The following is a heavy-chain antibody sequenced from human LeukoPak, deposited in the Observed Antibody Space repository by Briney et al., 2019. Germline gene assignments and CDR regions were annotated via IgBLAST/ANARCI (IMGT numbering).Heavy chain of an antibody. D-gene: IGHD3-10*02. CDR1: GFTFGSCA. CDR2: INGSGANT. V-gene: IGHV3-23*01. J-gene: IGHJ4*02. Sequence: PGGSLTLSCAASGFTFGSCAMNWVRQAPGKGLEWLSSINGSGANTYYADSVEGRFTISRDNSQNTLYLQMNSLRAEDTAVYYCAKDVRGYNRPFDYRGQGTLVTLSS. CDR3: AKDVRGYNRPFDY.